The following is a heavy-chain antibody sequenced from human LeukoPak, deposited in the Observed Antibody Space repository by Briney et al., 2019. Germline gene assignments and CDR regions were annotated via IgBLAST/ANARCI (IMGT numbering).Heavy chain of an antibody. CDR1: EFTFSHHW. D-gene: IGHD4-17*01. Sequence: PGGSLRLSCAASEFTFSHHWMTWVRQAPGKGLVWVSRINSDGSSTSYADSVKGRFTISRVNAKNTLYLQMNSLRAEDTAVYYCARYTPSPTVTTPRYMDVWGKGTTVTISS. J-gene: IGHJ6*03. V-gene: IGHV3-74*01. CDR3: ARYTPSPTVTTPRYMDV. CDR2: INSDGSST.